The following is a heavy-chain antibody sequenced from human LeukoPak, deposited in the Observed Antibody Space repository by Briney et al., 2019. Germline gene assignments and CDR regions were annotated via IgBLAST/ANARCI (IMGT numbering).Heavy chain of an antibody. CDR3: AKDLMWELLSGDH. D-gene: IGHD1-26*01. J-gene: IGHJ4*02. CDR1: GFTFSNYW. CDR2: IKQDGSQK. Sequence: GGSLRLSCAASGFTFSNYWMSWVRQAPGKGLEWVANIKQDGSQKNYVDSVKGRFTISRDNAKTSLYLQMNSLRAEDTAIYYCAKDLMWELLSGDHWGQGTLVTVSS. V-gene: IGHV3-7*03.